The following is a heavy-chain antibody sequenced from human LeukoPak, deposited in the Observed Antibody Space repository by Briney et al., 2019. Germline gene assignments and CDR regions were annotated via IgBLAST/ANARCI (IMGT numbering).Heavy chain of an antibody. CDR2: ICTSGST. CDR3: ARHSTTVSRFDY. D-gene: IGHD1-1*01. CDR1: GGSISSYY. Sequence: SETLSLTCTVSGGSISSYYWSWIRQPPGKGLEWIGYICTSGSTNYNPSLKSRVTISVDTSKNQFSLRLSSVTAADTAVYYCARHSTTVSRFDYWGQGTLVTVSS. V-gene: IGHV4-4*09. J-gene: IGHJ4*02.